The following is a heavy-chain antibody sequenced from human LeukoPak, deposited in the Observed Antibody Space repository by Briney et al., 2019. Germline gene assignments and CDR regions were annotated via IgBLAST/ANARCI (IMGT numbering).Heavy chain of an antibody. CDR3: ARGLGLAVAGNNWFDP. V-gene: IGHV1-8*01. D-gene: IGHD6-19*01. Sequence: ASVKVSCKASGFTFSIYDINWVRQATGQGLEWMGWMNPNNGNTGYAQSFQSRVTITRNTSISTAYMELSRLRSEDTAVFYCARGLGLAVAGNNWFDPWGQGTLVTVSS. J-gene: IGHJ5*02. CDR2: MNPNNGNT. CDR1: GFTFSIYD.